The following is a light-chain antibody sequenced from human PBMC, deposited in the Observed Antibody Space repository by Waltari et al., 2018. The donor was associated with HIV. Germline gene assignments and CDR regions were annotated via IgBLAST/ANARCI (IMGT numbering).Light chain of an antibody. CDR1: QSVRYN. J-gene: IGKJ1*01. CDR3: QQYKIWPPWT. CDR2: GAS. V-gene: IGKV3-15*01. Sequence: EIVMTQSPATPSVSLGETATLSCRASQSVRYNLAWYQQKPGQAPRLLMYGASTRAAGIPARFSASGSGTEFTLTISSLQSEYFAIYYCQQYKIWPPWTFGQGTKVEIK.